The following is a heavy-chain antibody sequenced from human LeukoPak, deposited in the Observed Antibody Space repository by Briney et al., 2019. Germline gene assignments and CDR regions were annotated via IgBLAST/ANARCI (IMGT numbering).Heavy chain of an antibody. J-gene: IGHJ4*02. Sequence: GGSLRLSCAASGFSFNNYAMSWVRQAPGKGLEWVSAISTTGGSTYYADSVKGRFTISRYNSKNTLSLQMDSLRGEDTAVYYCAKDWTTVVTPKGYYFDSWGQGTLVTVSS. D-gene: IGHD4-23*01. V-gene: IGHV3-23*01. CDR3: AKDWTTVVTPKGYYFDS. CDR2: ISTTGGST. CDR1: GFSFNNYA.